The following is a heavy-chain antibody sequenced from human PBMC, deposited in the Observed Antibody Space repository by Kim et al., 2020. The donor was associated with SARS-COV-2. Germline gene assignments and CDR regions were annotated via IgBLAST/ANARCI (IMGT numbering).Heavy chain of an antibody. Sequence: GESLKISCKGSGYSFTSYWIGWVRQMPGKGLEWMGIIYPGDSDTRYSPSFQGQVTISADESISTAYLQWSSLKASDTAMYYCARHFHLTNDYSKLRYYGMDVWGQGTTVTVSS. CDR2: IYPGDSDT. D-gene: IGHD4-4*01. CDR3: ARHFHLTNDYSKLRYYGMDV. CDR1: GYSFTSYW. J-gene: IGHJ6*02. V-gene: IGHV5-51*01.